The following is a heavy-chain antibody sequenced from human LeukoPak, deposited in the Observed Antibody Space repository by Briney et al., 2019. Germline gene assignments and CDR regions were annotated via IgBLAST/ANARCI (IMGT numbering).Heavy chain of an antibody. V-gene: IGHV3-30-3*01. CDR1: GFTFSSYA. J-gene: IGHJ6*02. D-gene: IGHD3-9*01. Sequence: PGGSLRLSCAASGFTFSSYAMHWVRQAPDKGLEWVAVISYDGSNKYYANSVKGRFTISRDNSKNTLYLQMNSLGAEDTAVYYCARDLNDILTQAGANGIDVWGQGTTVTVSS. CDR3: ARDLNDILTQAGANGIDV. CDR2: ISYDGSNK.